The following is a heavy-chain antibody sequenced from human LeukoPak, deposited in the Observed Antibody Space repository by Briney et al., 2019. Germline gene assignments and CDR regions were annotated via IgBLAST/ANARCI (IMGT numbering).Heavy chain of an antibody. V-gene: IGHV3-21*01. CDR3: ARGADSGYSSDN. J-gene: IGHJ4*02. CDR1: GFTFSSYS. Sequence: GGSLRLSCAASGFTFSSYSMNWVRQAPGKGLEWVSSISGSSSYIYYADSVKGRFTISRDNAKNSLYLQMNSLRAEDTAVYYCARGADSGYSSDNWGQGTVVSVSS. CDR2: ISGSSSYI. D-gene: IGHD3-9*01.